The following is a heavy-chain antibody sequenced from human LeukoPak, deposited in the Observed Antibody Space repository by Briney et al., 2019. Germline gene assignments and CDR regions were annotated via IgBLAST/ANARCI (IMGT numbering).Heavy chain of an antibody. CDR2: IYYSGST. D-gene: IGHD3-10*01. V-gene: IGHV4-59*01. Sequence: SETLSLTCTVSGGSISSYYWSWIRQPPGKGLEWIGYIYYSGSTNYNPSLKSRVTISVDTSKNQFSLKLSSVTAADTAVYYCARASRLGLYDSAAETPFDYWGQGTLVTVSS. J-gene: IGHJ4*02. CDR1: GGSISSYY. CDR3: ARASRLGLYDSAAETPFDY.